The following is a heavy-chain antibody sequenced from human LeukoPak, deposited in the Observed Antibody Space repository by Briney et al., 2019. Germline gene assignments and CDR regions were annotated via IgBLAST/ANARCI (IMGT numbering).Heavy chain of an antibody. CDR2: ISYDVSNK. Sequence: PGRSLRLSRAPSGFTVSSYIMYWVRHAQGKWLEWVALISYDVSNKYYADSVKGRFTISRDNSKNTLYLQVNSLRAEDTALYYCARDYRSGTPTYGMDVWGQGTTVTVSS. CDR1: GFTVSSYI. V-gene: IGHV3-30*04. J-gene: IGHJ6*02. D-gene: IGHD1-1*01. CDR3: ARDYRSGTPTYGMDV.